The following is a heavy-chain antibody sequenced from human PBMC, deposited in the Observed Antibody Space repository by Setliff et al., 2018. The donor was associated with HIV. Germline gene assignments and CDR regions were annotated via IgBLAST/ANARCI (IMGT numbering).Heavy chain of an antibody. CDR3: AKDRNRYYYDSSGYPDY. V-gene: IGHV3-23*01. Sequence: GGSLRLSCATSGFTFSTYAMNWVRQAPGKGLEWVSVIGGSGVSTYYAESVKGRFIISRDNSKNTLYLEMNSLRVEDTAVYYCAKDRNRYYYDSSGYPDYWGQGTLVTVSS. J-gene: IGHJ4*02. CDR1: GFTFSTYA. CDR2: IGGSGVST. D-gene: IGHD3-22*01.